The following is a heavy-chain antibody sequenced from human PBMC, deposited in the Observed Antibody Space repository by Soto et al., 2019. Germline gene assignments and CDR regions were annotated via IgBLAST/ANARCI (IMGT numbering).Heavy chain of an antibody. CDR2: IECSGGTT. D-gene: IGHD3-10*01. CDR1: GFPFSSTD. J-gene: IGHJ5*02. Sequence: PGGSLRLSCAASGFPFSSTDMTWVRQAPGKGLDWVSTIECSGGTTYYADSVKGRFTISRDNSMNTVYLQMNSLRADDTALYYCAKNSGWFNTWGQGARVTSPQ. CDR3: AKNSGWFNT. V-gene: IGHV3-23*01.